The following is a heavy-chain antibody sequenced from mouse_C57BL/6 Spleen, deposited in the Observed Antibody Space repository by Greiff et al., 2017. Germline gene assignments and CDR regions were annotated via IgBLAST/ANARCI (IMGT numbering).Heavy chain of an antibody. J-gene: IGHJ2*01. D-gene: IGHD1-1*01. CDR3: ARGVVVSPYYFDY. Sequence: QVQLQQSGPGLVQPSQSLSITCTVSGFSLTSYGVHWVRQSPGKGLEWLGVIWSGGSTDYNAAFLSRLSISKDNSKSQVFVKMNSLQADDTAIYYWARGVVVSPYYFDYWGQGTTLTVSS. V-gene: IGHV2-2*01. CDR2: IWSGGST. CDR1: GFSLTSYG.